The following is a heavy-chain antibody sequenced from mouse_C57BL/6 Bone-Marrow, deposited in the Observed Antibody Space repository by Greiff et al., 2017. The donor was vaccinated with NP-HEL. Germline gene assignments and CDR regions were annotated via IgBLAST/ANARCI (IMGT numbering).Heavy chain of an antibody. J-gene: IGHJ3*01. D-gene: IGHD2-2*01. Sequence: VQGVESGAELVRPGASVKLSCKASGYTFTDYYINWVKQRPGQGLEWIARIYPGSGNTYYNEKFKGKATLTAEKSSSTAYMQLSSLTSEDSAVYFCARSAGLRRWGQGTLVTVSA. CDR3: ARSAGLRR. CDR1: GYTFTDYY. V-gene: IGHV1-76*01. CDR2: IYPGSGNT.